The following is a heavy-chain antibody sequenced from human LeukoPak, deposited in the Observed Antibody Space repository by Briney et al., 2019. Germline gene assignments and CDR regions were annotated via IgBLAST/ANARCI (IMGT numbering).Heavy chain of an antibody. D-gene: IGHD3-10*01. V-gene: IGHV4-34*01. Sequence: PSETLSLTCAVYGGSFSGYYWSWIRQPPGKGLDWIGEINHSGSTNYNPSLKSRVTISVDTSKNQFSLKLSSVTAADTAVYYCASRITMVRGVTDINWFDPWGQGTLVTVSS. J-gene: IGHJ5*02. CDR1: GGSFSGYY. CDR3: ASRITMVRGVTDINWFDP. CDR2: INHSGST.